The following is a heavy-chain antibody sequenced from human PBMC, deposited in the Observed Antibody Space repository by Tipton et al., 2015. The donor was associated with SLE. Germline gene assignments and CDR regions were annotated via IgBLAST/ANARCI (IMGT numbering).Heavy chain of an antibody. Sequence: TLSLTCTVSGGSISNYYWSWIRQPPGKGLEWIGYISYSGSTNYNPSLKSRVTISVDTSKNQFSLKLSSVTAADTAVYYCARIHGGIHFGQLSLVVFVIWGLATMVSVSS. CDR2: ISYSGST. CDR1: GGSISNYY. J-gene: IGHJ3*02. D-gene: IGHD3-16*02. CDR3: ARIHGGIHFGQLSLVVFVI. V-gene: IGHV4-59*01.